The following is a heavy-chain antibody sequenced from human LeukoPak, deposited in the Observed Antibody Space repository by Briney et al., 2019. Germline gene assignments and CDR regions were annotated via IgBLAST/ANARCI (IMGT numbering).Heavy chain of an antibody. CDR2: IYYSGST. V-gene: IGHV4-39*07. D-gene: IGHD2-2*01. CDR3: ARELYCSSTSCHLFDY. J-gene: IGHJ4*02. Sequence: PSETLSLTCTVSGGSISSSSYYWGWIRQPPGKGLEWIGSIYYSGSTYYNPSLKSRVTISVDTSKNQFSLTLSSVTAADTAVYYCARELYCSSTSCHLFDYWGQGTLVTVSS. CDR1: GGSISSSSYY.